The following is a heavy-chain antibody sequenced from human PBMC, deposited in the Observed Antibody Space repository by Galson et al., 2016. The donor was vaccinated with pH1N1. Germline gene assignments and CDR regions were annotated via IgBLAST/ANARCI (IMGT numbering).Heavy chain of an antibody. CDR1: GLTFSSYW. V-gene: IGHV3-7*01. CDR3: AKDDYPLIIGLRRAWGMNV. J-gene: IGHJ6*02. D-gene: IGHD3-16*01. Sequence: SLRLSCAASGLTFSSYWMNWVRQAPGKGLEWVANINQDGSDKYYVDSVKGRCSISRDNSKNTLYLQMNSLRAEDTAVYYCAKDDYPLIIGLRRAWGMNVWGQGTTVIVSS. CDR2: INQDGSDK.